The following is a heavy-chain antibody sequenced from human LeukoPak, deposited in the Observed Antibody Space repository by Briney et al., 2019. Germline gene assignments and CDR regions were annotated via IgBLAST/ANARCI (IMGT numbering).Heavy chain of an antibody. Sequence: PSETLSLTCTVSGGSISSSSYYWGWIRQPPGKGLEWIGSIYYSGSTYYNPSLKSRVTISIDKSKNQFSLKLNSVTAADTAVYYCARGLTYGDYLNYFDYWGQGTLVTVSS. J-gene: IGHJ4*02. CDR3: ARGLTYGDYLNYFDY. D-gene: IGHD4-17*01. CDR2: IYYSGST. V-gene: IGHV4-39*07. CDR1: GGSISSSSYY.